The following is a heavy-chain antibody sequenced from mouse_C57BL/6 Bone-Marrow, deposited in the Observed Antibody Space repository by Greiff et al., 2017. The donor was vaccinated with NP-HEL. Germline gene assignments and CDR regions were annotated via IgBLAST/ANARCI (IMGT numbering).Heavy chain of an antibody. CDR3: ARDGYFAY. CDR1: GFTFSDYG. J-gene: IGHJ2*01. CDR2: ISSGSSTI. D-gene: IGHD2-3*01. Sequence: EVQLVEPGGGLVKPGASLKLSCAASGFTFSDYGMHWVRQAPEKGLEWVAYISSGSSTINYADTVKGRFTISRDNAKNTLFLQMTSLRSEDTAMYYCARDGYFAYWGQGTTLTVSS. V-gene: IGHV5-17*01.